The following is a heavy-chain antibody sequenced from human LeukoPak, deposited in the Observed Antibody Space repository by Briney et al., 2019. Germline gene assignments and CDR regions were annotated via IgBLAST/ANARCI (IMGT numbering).Heavy chain of an antibody. Sequence: PGGSLRLSCAASGFTFSSYWMSWVRQAPGKGLEWVSAISGSGGSTYYADSVKGRFTISRDNSKNTLYLQMNSLRAEDTAVYYCAKASSGWQHYWYFDLWGRGTLVSVSS. CDR3: AKASSGWQHYWYFDL. J-gene: IGHJ2*01. CDR2: ISGSGGST. D-gene: IGHD6-19*01. V-gene: IGHV3-23*01. CDR1: GFTFSSYW.